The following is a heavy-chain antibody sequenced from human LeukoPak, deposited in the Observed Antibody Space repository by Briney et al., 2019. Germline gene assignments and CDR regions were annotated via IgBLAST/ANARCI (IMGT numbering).Heavy chain of an antibody. J-gene: IGHJ6*03. CDR2: IYYSGST. D-gene: IGHD3-10*01. CDR3: ARETLRFGEGYYYYYYMDV. V-gene: IGHV4-39*07. CDR1: GGSISSSSYY. Sequence: PSETLSLTCTVSGGSISSSSYYWGWIRQAPGKGLEWIGSIYYSGSTYYNPSLKSRVIISVDTSKNQFSLKLSSVTAADTAVYYCARETLRFGEGYYYYYYMDVWGKGTTVTISS.